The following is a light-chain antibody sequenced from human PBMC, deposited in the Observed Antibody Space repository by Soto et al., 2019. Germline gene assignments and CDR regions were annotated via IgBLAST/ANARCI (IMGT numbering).Light chain of an antibody. J-gene: IGLJ2*01. CDR1: SSDIGSNT. CDR3: AAWDDSLNGPV. Sequence: QSVLTQTPSASGTPGQWVTISCSGGSSDIGSNTVHWYQHLPGTAPKLLIYNGNQRPSGVPDRFSGSKSGTSASLAISGLQSEDEADYYCAAWDDSLNGPVFCGGTQLTVL. V-gene: IGLV1-44*01. CDR2: NGN.